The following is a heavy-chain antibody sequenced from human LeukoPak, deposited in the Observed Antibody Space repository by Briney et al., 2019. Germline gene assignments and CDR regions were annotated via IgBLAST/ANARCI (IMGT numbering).Heavy chain of an antibody. CDR2: IYTSGST. V-gene: IGHV4-61*02. CDR1: GGSISSGSYY. J-gene: IGHJ4*02. Sequence: SETLSLTCTVSGGSISSGSYYWRWIRQPAGKGLEWIGRIYTSGSTNYNPSLKSRVTISVDTSKNQFSLKLSSVTAADTAVYYCARVHAGYYGPEYYFDYWGQGTLVSVSS. CDR3: ARVHAGYYGPEYYFDY. D-gene: IGHD3-10*01.